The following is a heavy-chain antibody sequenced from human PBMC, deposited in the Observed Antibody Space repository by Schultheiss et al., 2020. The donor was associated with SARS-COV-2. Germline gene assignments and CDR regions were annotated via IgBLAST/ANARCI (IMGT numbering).Heavy chain of an antibody. CDR2: IYYSGST. V-gene: IGHV4-59*12. Sequence: SETLSLTCTVSGGSISSYYWSWIRQPPGKGLEWIGYIYYSGSTNYNPSLKSRVTISVDTSKNQFSLKLSSVTAADTAVYYCARGAGPVVVAAKRWFDPWGQGTLVTVSS. CDR1: GGSISSYY. D-gene: IGHD2-15*01. J-gene: IGHJ5*02. CDR3: ARGAGPVVVAAKRWFDP.